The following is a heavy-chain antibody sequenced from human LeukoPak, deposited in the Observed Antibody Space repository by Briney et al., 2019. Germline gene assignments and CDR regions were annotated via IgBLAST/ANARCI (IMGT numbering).Heavy chain of an antibody. CDR3: AIGGDSSSSSIDY. CDR1: GGSISSSSYY. Sequence: PSETLSLTCTVSGGSISSSSYYWGWIRQPPGKGLEWIGSIYYSGSTYYNPSLKSRVTISVDTSKNQFSLKLSSVTAADTVVYYCAIGGDSSSSSIDYWGQGTLVTVSS. D-gene: IGHD6-6*01. J-gene: IGHJ4*02. V-gene: IGHV4-39*01. CDR2: IYYSGST.